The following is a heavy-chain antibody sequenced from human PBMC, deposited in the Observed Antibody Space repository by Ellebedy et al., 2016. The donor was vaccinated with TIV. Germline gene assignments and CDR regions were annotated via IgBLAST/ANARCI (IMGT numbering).Heavy chain of an antibody. CDR3: ARTTYDY. CDR1: GWSFSGSY. CDR2: INHSGST. V-gene: IGHV4-34*01. Sequence: MPSETLSLTCTVFGWSFSGSYWAWIRQPPGKGLEWIGEINHSGSTNFNPSLKSRVTISVDTSKNQFSLKLSSVTAADTAVYYCARTTYDYWGQGTLVTVSS. D-gene: IGHD1-1*01. J-gene: IGHJ4*02.